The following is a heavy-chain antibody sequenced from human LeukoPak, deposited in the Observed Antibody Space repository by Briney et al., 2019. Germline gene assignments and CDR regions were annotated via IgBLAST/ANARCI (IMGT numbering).Heavy chain of an antibody. V-gene: IGHV1-8*01. CDR2: MNPNSGNT. J-gene: IGHJ4*02. CDR3: ARSLRYVTGY. Sequence: ASVKVSCEASGYTFTSYDINWVRQATGQGLEWMGWMNPNSGNTGYAQKFQGRVAMTRNTFISTAYMELSSLRSEDTAVYYCARSLRYVTGYWGQGTLVTVSS. D-gene: IGHD3-9*01. CDR1: GYTFTSYD.